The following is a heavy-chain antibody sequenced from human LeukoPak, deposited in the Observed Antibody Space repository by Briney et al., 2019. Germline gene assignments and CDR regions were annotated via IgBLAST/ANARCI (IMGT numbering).Heavy chain of an antibody. V-gene: IGHV3-23*01. Sequence: GGSLRLYCAASGFTFSSYAMSWVRQAPGKGLEWVSAISGSGGSTYYADSVKGRFTISRDNSKNTLYLQMNSLRAEDTAVYYCATRAGYSSGWYYFDYWGQGTLVTVSS. CDR3: ATRAGYSSGWYYFDY. J-gene: IGHJ4*02. CDR1: GFTFSSYA. D-gene: IGHD6-19*01. CDR2: ISGSGGST.